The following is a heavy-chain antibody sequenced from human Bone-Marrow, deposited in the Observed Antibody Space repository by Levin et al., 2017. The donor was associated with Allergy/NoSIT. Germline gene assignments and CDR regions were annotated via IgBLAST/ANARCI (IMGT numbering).Heavy chain of an antibody. Sequence: GGSLRLSCAASGFTFSSYAMHWVRQAPGKGLEWVAVISYDGSNKYYADSVKGRFTISRDNSKNTLYLQMNSLRAEDTAVYYCARARTSPRDVAVAGNFRYNWFDPWGQGTLVTVSS. D-gene: IGHD6-19*01. CDR1: GFTFSSYA. V-gene: IGHV3-30*04. CDR3: ARARTSPRDVAVAGNFRYNWFDP. CDR2: ISYDGSNK. J-gene: IGHJ5*02.